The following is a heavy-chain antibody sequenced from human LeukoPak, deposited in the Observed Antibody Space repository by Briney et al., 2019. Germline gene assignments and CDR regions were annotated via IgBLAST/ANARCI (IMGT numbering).Heavy chain of an antibody. D-gene: IGHD6-13*01. Sequence: GESLKISCKGSGYSFANYWIGWVRQMPGKGLEWMGIIYPGDSDTRYSPSFQGQVTISADKSTTTAYLQWSSLKASDTALYYCARQHTSSWYYFDYWGQGTLVTVSS. J-gene: IGHJ4*02. CDR1: GYSFANYW. CDR3: ARQHTSSWYYFDY. CDR2: IYPGDSDT. V-gene: IGHV5-51*01.